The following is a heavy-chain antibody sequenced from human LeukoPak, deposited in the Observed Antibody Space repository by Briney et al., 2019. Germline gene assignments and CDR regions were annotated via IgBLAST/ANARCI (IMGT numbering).Heavy chain of an antibody. Sequence: GGSLRLSCAASGFTFSSYAMRWVRQAPGKGLEWVAVISYDGSNKYYADSVKGRFTISRDNSKNTLYLQMNSLRAEDTAVYYCATGSGSYHFDYRGQGTLVTVSS. CDR3: ATGSGSYHFDY. CDR1: GFTFSSYA. D-gene: IGHD1-26*01. V-gene: IGHV3-30-3*01. CDR2: ISYDGSNK. J-gene: IGHJ4*02.